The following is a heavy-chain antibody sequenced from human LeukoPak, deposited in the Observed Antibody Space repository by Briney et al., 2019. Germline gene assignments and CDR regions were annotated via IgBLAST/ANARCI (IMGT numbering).Heavy chain of an antibody. CDR2: INYSGST. CDR1: GDSISSYY. Sequence: ASETLSLTCTVSGDSISSYYWTWIRQPPGKGLEWIGYINYSGSTNYNPSLKSRVTVSVDTTKNQFSLKLSSVTAADTAVYYCAGDGYLGIGGYWGQGTLVTVSS. J-gene: IGHJ4*02. CDR3: AGDGYLGIGGY. D-gene: IGHD5-12*01. V-gene: IGHV4-59*01.